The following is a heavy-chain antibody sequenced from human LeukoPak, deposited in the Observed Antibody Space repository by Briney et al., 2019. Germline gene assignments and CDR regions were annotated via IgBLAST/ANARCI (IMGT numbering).Heavy chain of an antibody. CDR3: ARDPGFCSGGTCYPAYFDY. CDR1: GGTFSSYA. V-gene: IGHV1-69*05. Sequence: SVKASCKASGGTFSSYAISWVRQAPGQGLEWMGGFIPIFGTANYAQKFQGRVTITTDESTSTAYMELSSLRCEDTAVYYCARDPGFCSGGTCYPAYFDYWGQGTLVTVSS. J-gene: IGHJ4*02. CDR2: FIPIFGTA. D-gene: IGHD2-15*01.